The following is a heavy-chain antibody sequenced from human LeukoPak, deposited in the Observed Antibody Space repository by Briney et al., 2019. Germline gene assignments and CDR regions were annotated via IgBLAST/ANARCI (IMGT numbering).Heavy chain of an antibody. CDR2: VYYSGST. J-gene: IGHJ5*02. Sequence: LETLSLTCTVSGGSIGSPSYYWGWLRQPPGKGLEWIGNVYYSGSTYYNPSLKSRVTISIDTSKSQFSLKLNSVTAADTAVYYCARRAYHGSGTGFDPWGQGTLVTVSS. CDR3: ARRAYHGSGTGFDP. CDR1: GGSIGSPSYY. D-gene: IGHD3-10*01. V-gene: IGHV4-39*01.